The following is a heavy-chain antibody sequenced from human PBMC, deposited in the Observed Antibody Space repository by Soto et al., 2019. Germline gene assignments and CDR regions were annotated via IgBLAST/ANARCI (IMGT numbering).Heavy chain of an antibody. V-gene: IGHV4-34*01. CDR1: GGSFSGYY. D-gene: IGHD4-17*01. J-gene: IGHJ6*03. CDR3: ARGTTVTTNFNMDV. Sequence: PSETLSLTCAVYGGSFSGYYWSWIRQPPGKGLEWIGEINHSGSTNYNPSLKSRVTISVDTSKNQFSLKLSSVTAADTAVYYCARGTTVTTNFNMDVWGKGTTVTVSS. CDR2: INHSGST.